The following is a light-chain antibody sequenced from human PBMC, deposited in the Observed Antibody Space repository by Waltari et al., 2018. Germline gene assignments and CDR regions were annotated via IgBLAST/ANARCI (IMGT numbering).Light chain of an antibody. CDR2: QNT. Sequence: SYELTQPPSVSVSPGQTATITCSGDKLGDKDVCWYQQKPGQSPVVFIYQNTKRPSGVPERFSGSNSENTATLTISGTQAMDEADYYCQAWATGTDVIFGGGTKVTVL. CDR3: QAWATGTDVI. V-gene: IGLV3-1*01. J-gene: IGLJ2*01. CDR1: KLGDKD.